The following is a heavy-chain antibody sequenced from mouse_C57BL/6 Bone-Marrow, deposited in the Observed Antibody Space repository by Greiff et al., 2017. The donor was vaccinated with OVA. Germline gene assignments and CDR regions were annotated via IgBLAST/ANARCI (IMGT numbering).Heavy chain of an antibody. J-gene: IGHJ2*01. CDR3: AREDYPYLDY. CDR2: IDPANGNT. CDR1: GFNIKNTY. D-gene: IGHD2-4*01. Sequence: EVQLQQSVAELVRPGASVKLSCTASGFNIKNTYMPWVKQRPEQGLEWIGRIDPANGNTKYAPKFQGKATITADTSSNTAYLQLSSLTSEDTAIYYCAREDYPYLDYWGQGTTLTVSS. V-gene: IGHV14-3*01.